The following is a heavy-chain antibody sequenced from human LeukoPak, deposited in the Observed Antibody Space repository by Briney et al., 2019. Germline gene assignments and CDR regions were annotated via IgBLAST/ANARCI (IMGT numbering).Heavy chain of an antibody. CDR1: GFTFSSYG. D-gene: IGHD2-21*02. V-gene: IGHV3-30*18. CDR3: AKQVAYCGGDCYHFDY. Sequence: GGSLRLSCAASGFTFSSYGMHWVRQAPGKGLEWVAVISYDGSNKYYADSVKGRFTISRDNSKNTLYLQMNSLRAEDTAVYYCAKQVAYCGGDCYHFDYWGQGALVTVSS. CDR2: ISYDGSNK. J-gene: IGHJ4*02.